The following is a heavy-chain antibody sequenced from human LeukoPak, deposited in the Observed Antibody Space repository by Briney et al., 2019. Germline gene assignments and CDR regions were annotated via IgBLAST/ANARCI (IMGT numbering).Heavy chain of an antibody. CDR2: ISGSGGST. CDR3: AKSQGSGSYYNQLYFDY. Sequence: GGSLRLFCAACGFTFSRYDMRWVRQAPGKGREWVSDISGSGGSTYYADSVKGGFKISRDNSKNTLYMKMNSLRSEDTAVYYSAKSQGSGSYYNQLYFDYWGQGPLVTVSS. D-gene: IGHD3-10*01. V-gene: IGHV3-23*01. CDR1: GFTFSRYD. J-gene: IGHJ4*02.